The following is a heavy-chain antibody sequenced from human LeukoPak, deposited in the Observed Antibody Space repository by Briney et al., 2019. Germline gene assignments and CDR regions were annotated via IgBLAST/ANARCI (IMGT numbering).Heavy chain of an antibody. CDR3: AKDHIVVVPAVKGP. D-gene: IGHD2-2*01. Sequence: GGSLRLSCAASGFTFGDYYMSWIRQAPGKGLEWVSAISGSGGSTYYADSVKGRFTISRDNSKNTLYLQMNSLRAEDTAVYYCAKDHIVVVPAVKGPWGQGTLVTVSS. CDR1: GFTFGDYY. V-gene: IGHV3-23*01. CDR2: ISGSGGST. J-gene: IGHJ5*02.